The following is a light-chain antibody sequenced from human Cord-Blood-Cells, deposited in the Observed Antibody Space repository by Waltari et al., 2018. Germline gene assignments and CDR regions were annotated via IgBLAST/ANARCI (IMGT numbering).Light chain of an antibody. CDR1: SSDVGSYNL. Sequence: QSALTQPASVSGSPGQSINISCTGTSSDVGSYNLVSWYQQPPGKAPKLMIYEGSKRPAGCSNRFAGSKSGNTASLRISGLQAEDEADHNCCSYAGSSTWVFGGGTKLTVL. CDR2: EGS. CDR3: CSYAGSSTWV. V-gene: IGLV2-23*01. J-gene: IGLJ3*02.